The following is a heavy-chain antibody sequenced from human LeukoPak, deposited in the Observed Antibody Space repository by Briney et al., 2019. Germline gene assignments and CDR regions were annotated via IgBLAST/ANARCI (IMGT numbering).Heavy chain of an antibody. Sequence: ASVKVSCKASGYTFTGYYMHWVRQAPGQGLEWMGWINPNSGGTNYAQKFQGRVTMTRDTSISTAYMELSRLRSDGTAVYYCARSIAAAGTDILYYYYGMDVWGQGTTVTVSS. CDR1: GYTFTGYY. CDR2: INPNSGGT. D-gene: IGHD6-13*01. V-gene: IGHV1-2*02. CDR3: ARSIAAAGTDILYYYYGMDV. J-gene: IGHJ6*02.